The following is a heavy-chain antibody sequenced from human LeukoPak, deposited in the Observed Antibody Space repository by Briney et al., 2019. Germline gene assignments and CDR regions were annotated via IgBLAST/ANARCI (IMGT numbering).Heavy chain of an antibody. J-gene: IGHJ5*02. CDR2: INHSGST. CDR1: GGFFSGYY. Sequence: SETLSLTCAVYGGFFSGYYWSWIRQPPGKGLEWIGEINHSGSTNYNPSLKSRVTISVDTSKNQFSLKLSSVTAADTAVYYCARVLLYSGFDPWGQGTLVTVSS. CDR3: ARVLLYSGFDP. D-gene: IGHD2-8*01. V-gene: IGHV4-34*01.